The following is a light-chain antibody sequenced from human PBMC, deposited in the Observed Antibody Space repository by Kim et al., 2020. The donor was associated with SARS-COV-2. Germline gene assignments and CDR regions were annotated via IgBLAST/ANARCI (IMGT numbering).Light chain of an antibody. CDR2: QDS. V-gene: IGLV3-1*01. Sequence: ETPRQTGGRTCSGDKWGDKYACWYQQKPGQSPVLVSYQDSKRPSGIPERFSGSNSGNTATLTISGTEAMDEADYYGQAWDSSTGVFGGGTQLTVL. CDR3: QAWDSSTGV. J-gene: IGLJ2*01. CDR1: KWGDKY.